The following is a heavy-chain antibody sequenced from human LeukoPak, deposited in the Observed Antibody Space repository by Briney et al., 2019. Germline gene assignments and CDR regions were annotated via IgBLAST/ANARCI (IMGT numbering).Heavy chain of an antibody. CDR3: AKDGRGPYSSSYYDY. CDR1: GFTFSSYA. V-gene: IGHV3-23*01. Sequence: GGSLRLSCAAPGFTFSSYAMSWVRQAPGKGLEWVSAISGSGGSTYYADSVKGRFTISRDNSKNTLYLQMNSLRAEDTAVYYCAKDGRGPYSSSYYDYWGQGTLVTVSS. CDR2: ISGSGGST. J-gene: IGHJ4*02. D-gene: IGHD6-13*01.